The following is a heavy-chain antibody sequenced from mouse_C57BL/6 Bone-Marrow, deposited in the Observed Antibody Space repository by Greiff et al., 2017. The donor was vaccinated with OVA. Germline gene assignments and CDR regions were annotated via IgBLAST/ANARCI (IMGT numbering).Heavy chain of an antibody. Sequence: QVHVKQSGPGLVQPSQSLSITCTVSGFSLTSYGVHWVRQSPGKGLEWLGVIWRGGSTDYNAAFMSRLSITKDNSKSQVFFKMNSLQADDTAIYDCAKSLPLYYGSTFAYWGQGTLVTVSA. J-gene: IGHJ3*01. D-gene: IGHD1-1*01. CDR3: AKSLPLYYGSTFAY. V-gene: IGHV2-5*01. CDR1: GFSLTSYG. CDR2: IWRGGST.